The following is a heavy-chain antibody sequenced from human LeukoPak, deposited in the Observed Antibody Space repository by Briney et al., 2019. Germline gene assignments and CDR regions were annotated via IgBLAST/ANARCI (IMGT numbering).Heavy chain of an antibody. V-gene: IGHV3-23*01. Sequence: GGSLRLSCAASGFTFSNYAMSWVRQAPGKGLEWVSGISGRGGSTYYADSVKGRLTISRDNSKNMLYLQMDSLRAEDTAVYYCAKVGIRISLIVVVFTTADDWYFDLWGRGTLVTVSS. CDR1: GFTFSNYA. J-gene: IGHJ2*01. CDR3: AKVGIRISLIVVVFTTADDWYFDL. D-gene: IGHD3-22*01. CDR2: ISGRGGST.